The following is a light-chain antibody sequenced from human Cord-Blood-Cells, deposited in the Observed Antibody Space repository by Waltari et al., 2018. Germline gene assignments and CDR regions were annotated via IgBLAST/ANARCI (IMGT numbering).Light chain of an antibody. J-gene: IGKJ1*01. Sequence: IQMTQSPSILSASVGDRVTIPCRASQSISSWLAWYQQKPGKGPKRLIYDASSLESGVPSRFSGSGSGTEFTLTISSLQPDDFATYYCQQYNSYSWTFGQGTKVEIK. CDR2: DAS. CDR1: QSISSW. V-gene: IGKV1-5*01. CDR3: QQYNSYSWT.